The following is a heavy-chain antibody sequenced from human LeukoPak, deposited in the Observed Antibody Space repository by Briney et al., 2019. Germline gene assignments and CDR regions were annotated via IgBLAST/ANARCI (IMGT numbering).Heavy chain of an antibody. V-gene: IGHV1-3*01. J-gene: IGHJ5*02. D-gene: IGHD2-2*01. Sequence: ASVKVSCKASGYTFTSYAMHWVRQAPGQRPEWMGWINAGNGNTKYSQKFQGRVTITRDTSASTAYMELSSLRSEDTAVYYCARSPFSLSDCSSTSCYAGPWFDPWGQGTLVTVSS. CDR2: INAGNGNT. CDR3: ARSPFSLSDCSSTSCYAGPWFDP. CDR1: GYTFTSYA.